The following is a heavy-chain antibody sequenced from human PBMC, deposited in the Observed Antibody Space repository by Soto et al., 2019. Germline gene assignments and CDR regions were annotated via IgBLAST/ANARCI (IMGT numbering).Heavy chain of an antibody. Sequence: PGGSLRLSCAASGVTFSSYWMSWVRLAPGKGLEWVANIKQDGSEKYYVDSVKGRFTISRDNAKNSLYLQMNSLRSEDTAVYYCVRDPFIVLVTAKSYYYYGMDVCGQGTTVTVS. V-gene: IGHV3-7*01. J-gene: IGHJ6*02. CDR1: GVTFSSYW. D-gene: IGHD2-21*02. CDR2: IKQDGSEK. CDR3: VRDPFIVLVTAKSYYYYGMDV.